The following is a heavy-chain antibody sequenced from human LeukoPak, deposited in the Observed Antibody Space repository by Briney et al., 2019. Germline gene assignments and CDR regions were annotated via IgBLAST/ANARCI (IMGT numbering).Heavy chain of an antibody. V-gene: IGHV3-7*04. J-gene: IGHJ4*02. CDR1: GFTFRSYW. CDR3: ARDHIVVVTVIYPPDY. D-gene: IGHD2-21*02. Sequence: PGGSLRLSCAASGFTFRSYWMSWVRQAPGKGLEWVANIKKDGSEKYYVDSVKGRFTISRDNAKNSLYLQMNSLRAEDTAVYYCARDHIVVVTVIYPPDYWGQGTLVTVSS. CDR2: IKKDGSEK.